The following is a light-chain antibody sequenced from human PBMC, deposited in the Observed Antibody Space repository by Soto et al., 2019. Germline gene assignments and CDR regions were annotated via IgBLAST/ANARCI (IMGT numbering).Light chain of an antibody. CDR1: QSVSSY. J-gene: IGKJ4*01. V-gene: IGKV3-11*01. CDR2: DAS. CDR3: QQRSNWLT. Sequence: EIVLTQSPATLSLSPGERATLSCRASQSVSSYLAWYQQKPGQAPGLLIYDASNRATGIPVRFSGSGSGTDFTLTISSLEPEDFAVYYCQQRSNWLTVGGGTKGDI.